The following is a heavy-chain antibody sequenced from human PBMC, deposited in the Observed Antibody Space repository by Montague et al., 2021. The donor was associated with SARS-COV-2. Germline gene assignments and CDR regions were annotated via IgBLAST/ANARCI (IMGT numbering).Heavy chain of an antibody. V-gene: IGHV3-74*01. D-gene: IGHD3-16*01. CDR3: ARAYYTGLYPFDY. J-gene: IGHJ4*02. CDR2: IHYDGSST. CDR1: GFTLSSYC. Sequence: SLRLSCSASGFTLSSYCMYWVRQAPGKGLVWISLIHYDGSSTYYADSVKGRFTISRDTAKNTLYLQMNSLRAEDTAVYYCARAYYTGLYPFDYWGRGTLVTVSS.